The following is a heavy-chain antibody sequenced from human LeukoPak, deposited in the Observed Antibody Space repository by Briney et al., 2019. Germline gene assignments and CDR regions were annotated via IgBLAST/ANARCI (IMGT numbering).Heavy chain of an antibody. CDR3: TRLGDLSDWYFDL. J-gene: IGHJ2*01. CDR2: ISAYNGNT. D-gene: IGHD3-10*01. CDR1: GYTFTSYG. V-gene: IGHV1-18*01. Sequence: GASVNVSCKASGYTFTSYGISWVRQAPGQGLERMGWISAYNGNTNYAQNLQGRVTMTTDTSTSTAYMELRSLRSDDTDVYYCTRLGDLSDWYFDLWGRGTLVTVSS.